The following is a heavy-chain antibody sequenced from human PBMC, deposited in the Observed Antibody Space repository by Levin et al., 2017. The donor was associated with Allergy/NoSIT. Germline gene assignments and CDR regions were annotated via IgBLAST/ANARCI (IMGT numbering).Heavy chain of an antibody. CDR2: LSGGGGTT. J-gene: IGHJ4*02. CDR3: AKNRKYSDSGHDY. D-gene: IGHD3-22*01. V-gene: IGHV3-23*01. Sequence: GGSLRLSCAASGFTFSSFAMSWVRQAPGKGLEWVSTLSGGGGTTYYADYVKGRFTISRDNSKNTLYLQINSLRAEDTAVYYCAKNRKYSDSGHDYWGQGTLVTVSS. CDR1: GFTFSSFA.